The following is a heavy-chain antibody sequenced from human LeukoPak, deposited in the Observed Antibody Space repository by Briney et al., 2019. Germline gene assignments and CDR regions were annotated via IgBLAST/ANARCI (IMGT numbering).Heavy chain of an antibody. CDR1: GGTFSSYA. CDR3: ASPGAPCGGDCYSGLDY. J-gene: IGHJ4*02. Sequence: SVKVSCKASGGTFSSYAISWVRQAPGQGLEWMGGIIPIFGTANYAQKFQGRVTITADESTSTAYMELSSLRSEDTAVYYCASPGAPCGGDCYSGLDYWGQGTLVTVSS. CDR2: IIPIFGTA. V-gene: IGHV1-69*13. D-gene: IGHD2-21*02.